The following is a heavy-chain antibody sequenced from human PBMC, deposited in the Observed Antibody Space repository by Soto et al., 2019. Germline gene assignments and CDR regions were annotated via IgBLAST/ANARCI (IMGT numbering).Heavy chain of an antibody. V-gene: IGHV1-46*01. CDR2: INPSGGST. CDR1: GYTFTSYY. D-gene: IGHD5-18*01. J-gene: IGHJ5*02. CDR3: ARDPRGYSYGFGVFDP. Sequence: ASVKVSCKASGYTFTSYYMHWVRQAPGQGLEWMGIINPSGGSTSYAQKLQGRVTMTTDTSTSTAYMELRSLRSDDTAVYYCARDPRGYSYGFGVFDPWGQGTLVTVSS.